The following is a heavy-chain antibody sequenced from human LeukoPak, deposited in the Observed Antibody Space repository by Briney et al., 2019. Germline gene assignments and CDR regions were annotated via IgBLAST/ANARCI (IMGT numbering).Heavy chain of an antibody. Sequence: GRSLRLSCAASGFTFSSYGMHWVRQASGKGLEWVAVIWYDESNKCYADSVKGRFTISRDNSKNTLYLQMNSLRAEDTAVYYCARSRPPSYFDYWGQGTLVTVSS. CDR2: IWYDESNK. CDR1: GFTFSSYG. J-gene: IGHJ4*02. CDR3: ARSRPPSYFDY. V-gene: IGHV3-33*01.